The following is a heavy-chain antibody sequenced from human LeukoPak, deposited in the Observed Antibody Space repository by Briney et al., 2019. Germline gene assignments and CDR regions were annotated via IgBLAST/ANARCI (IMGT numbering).Heavy chain of an antibody. CDR2: IYHSGTT. D-gene: IGHD2-21*01. CDR1: NYSINSGYF. J-gene: IGHJ4*02. V-gene: IGHV4-38-2*02. Sequence: KTSETLSLTCAVSNYSINSGYFWGWIRQPPWKGLEWIASIYHSGTTYYNPSLRNRVTLFVDTSKNQFSLKLTSLTAADTAVYYCARDGVFHDSDGYSFDYWGQGTLVTVSS. CDR3: ARDGVFHDSDGYSFDY.